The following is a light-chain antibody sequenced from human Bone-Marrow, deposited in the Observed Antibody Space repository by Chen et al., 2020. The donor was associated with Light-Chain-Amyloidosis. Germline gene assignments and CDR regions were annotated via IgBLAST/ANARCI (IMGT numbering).Light chain of an antibody. CDR3: QSADSSGTYEVI. CDR1: DLPTKY. CDR2: RDT. V-gene: IGLV3-25*03. J-gene: IGLJ2*01. Sequence: SYELTQPPSVSVSPGQAARITCSGDDLPTKYAYWYQQKPGQAPVLVIHRDTERPSVISERFSDSSSGTTATLTISGVQAEDEADYHCQSADSSGTYEVIFGGGTKLTVL.